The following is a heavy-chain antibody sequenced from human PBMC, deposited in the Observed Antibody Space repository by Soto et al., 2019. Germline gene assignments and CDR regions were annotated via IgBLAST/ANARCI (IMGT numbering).Heavy chain of an antibody. Sequence: PGGSLRLSCAASGFTFSSYGMHWVRQAPGKGLEWVAVIWYDGSNKYYADSVKGRFTISRDNSKNTLYLQMNSLRAEDTAVYYCARDRRAYYYDSSGPSYGMDVWGQGNTVTVSS. CDR2: IWYDGSNK. J-gene: IGHJ6*02. CDR1: GFTFSSYG. CDR3: ARDRRAYYYDSSGPSYGMDV. V-gene: IGHV3-33*01. D-gene: IGHD3-22*01.